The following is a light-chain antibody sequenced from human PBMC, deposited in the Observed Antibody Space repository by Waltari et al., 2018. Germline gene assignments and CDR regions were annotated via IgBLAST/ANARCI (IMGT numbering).Light chain of an antibody. CDR2: VAS. CDR1: QGIRSA. Sequence: AIQLTQSPSSLSASVGDRVTITCRASQGIRSALAWFQQRPGKAPKLLIYVASTLESGVPSRFSGSGSGTDFTLTISSLQPEDFATYYCQQFNNYPPLTFGGGTKVEIK. CDR3: QQFNNYPPLT. J-gene: IGKJ4*01. V-gene: IGKV1D-13*01.